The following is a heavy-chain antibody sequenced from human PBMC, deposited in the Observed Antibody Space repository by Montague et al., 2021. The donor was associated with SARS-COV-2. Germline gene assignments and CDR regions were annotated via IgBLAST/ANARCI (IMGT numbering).Heavy chain of an antibody. Sequence: SETLSLTCAVYGGSFSAYYFHWIRQPPGKGLEWIGDINHSGSTNXNPSLKSRVTVSLDTSKNQFSLKLRSVTAADTAVYYCARAVRGVIILSPYYAMDVWGQGTSVTVSS. CDR1: GGSFSAYY. D-gene: IGHD3-10*01. CDR3: ARAVRGVIILSPYYAMDV. J-gene: IGHJ6*02. CDR2: INHSGST. V-gene: IGHV4-34*01.